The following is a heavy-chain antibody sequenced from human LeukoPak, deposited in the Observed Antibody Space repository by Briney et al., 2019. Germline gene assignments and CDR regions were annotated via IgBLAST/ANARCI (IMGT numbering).Heavy chain of an antibody. V-gene: IGHV3-48*01. CDR3: ARDGGVGGGSTDY. J-gene: IGHJ4*02. Sequence: GGSLRLSCAASGFTFSSYSMNWVRQAPGKGLEWVSYISSSSSTIYYADSVKGRFTISRDNAKNSLYLQMNSLRAEDTAVYYCARDGGVGGGSTDYWGQGTLVTVSS. CDR1: GFTFSSYS. CDR2: ISSSSSTI. D-gene: IGHD1-26*01.